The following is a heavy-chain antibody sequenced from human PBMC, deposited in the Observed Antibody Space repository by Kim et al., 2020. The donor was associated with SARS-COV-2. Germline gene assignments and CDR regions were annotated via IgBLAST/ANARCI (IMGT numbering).Heavy chain of an antibody. CDR3: ARGVTYYYDSSGYGDAFDI. V-gene: IGHV4-4*07. J-gene: IGHJ3*02. CDR1: GGSISSYY. D-gene: IGHD3-22*01. Sequence: SETLSLTCTVSGGSISSYYWSWIRQPAGKGLEWIGRIYTSGSTNYNPSLKSRVTMSVDTSKNQFSLKLSSVTAADTAVYYCARGVTYYYDSSGYGDAFDIWGQGTMVTVSS. CDR2: IYTSGST.